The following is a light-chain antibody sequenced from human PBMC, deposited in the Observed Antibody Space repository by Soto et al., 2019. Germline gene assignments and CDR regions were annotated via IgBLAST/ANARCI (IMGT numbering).Light chain of an antibody. V-gene: IGLV2-23*01. CDR2: EGS. J-gene: IGLJ1*01. CDR3: CSYAGSSTYV. Sequence: QSALTQPASVSGSPGQSITISCTGTSSDVGSYNLVSCYQQHPGKAPKLMIYEGSKRPSGVSNRFSGSKSGNTASLTISGLQAEDEADYYCCSYAGSSTYVFGTGTNLTVL. CDR1: SSDVGSYNL.